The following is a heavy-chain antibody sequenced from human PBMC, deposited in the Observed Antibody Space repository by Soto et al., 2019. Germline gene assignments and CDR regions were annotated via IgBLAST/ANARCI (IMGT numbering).Heavy chain of an antibody. Sequence: PSETLSLTCTVSGGSISSYYWSWIRQPPGKGLEWIGYVYYRGSTNYNPSLKSRVTLSLDTSKNQFSLKLSSVTAADTAVYYCASQRLYDSSSYPIDYWGQGTLVT. J-gene: IGHJ4*02. CDR2: VYYRGST. V-gene: IGHV4-59*01. CDR1: GGSISSYY. CDR3: ASQRLYDSSSYPIDY. D-gene: IGHD3-22*01.